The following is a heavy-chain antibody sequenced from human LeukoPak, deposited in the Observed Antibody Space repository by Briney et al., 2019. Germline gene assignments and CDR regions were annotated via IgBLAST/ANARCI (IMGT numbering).Heavy chain of an antibody. CDR1: GYTFTSYA. Sequence: ASVKVSCKASGYTFTSYAMHWVRQAPGQGLEWMGIINPSGGSTSYAQKFQGRVTMTRDMSTSTVYMELSSLRSEDTAVYYCARDKQWLVPFDYWGQGTLVTVSS. J-gene: IGHJ4*02. V-gene: IGHV1-46*01. D-gene: IGHD6-19*01. CDR3: ARDKQWLVPFDY. CDR2: INPSGGST.